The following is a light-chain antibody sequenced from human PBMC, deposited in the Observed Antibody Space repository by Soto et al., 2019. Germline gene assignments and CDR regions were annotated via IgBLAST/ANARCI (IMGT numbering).Light chain of an antibody. CDR2: EVN. CDR3: SSYAGSSNV. J-gene: IGLJ1*01. V-gene: IGLV2-8*01. Sequence: ALTQPPSASGSPGQSVAISCTGTSSDVGGYNYVSWYQQHPGKAPKLMIYEVNKRPSGVPDRFSGSKSGNTASLTVSGLQAEDEDDYYCSSYAGSSNVFGTATKVTVL. CDR1: SSDVGGYNY.